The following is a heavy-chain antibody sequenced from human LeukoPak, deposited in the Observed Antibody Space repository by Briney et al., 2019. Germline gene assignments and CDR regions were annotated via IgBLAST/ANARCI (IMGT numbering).Heavy chain of an antibody. CDR1: GYTFTFYY. CDR2: INPNSGGT. D-gene: IGHD6-19*01. Sequence: GASVKVSCKASGYTFTFYYMHWGRQAPGQGLEWMGWINPNSGGTNYAQKFQGRVTMTRDTSISTAYMELSRLRSDDTAVYYCARSSSGWYSENDALDIWGQGTMVTVSS. J-gene: IGHJ3*02. CDR3: ARSSSGWYSENDALDI. V-gene: IGHV1-2*02.